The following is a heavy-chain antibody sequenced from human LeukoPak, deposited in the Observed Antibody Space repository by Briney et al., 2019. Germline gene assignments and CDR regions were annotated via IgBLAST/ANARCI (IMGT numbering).Heavy chain of an antibody. V-gene: IGHV3-30-3*01. CDR1: GFTFSSYA. J-gene: IGHJ5*02. D-gene: IGHD3-22*01. CDR3: AREWFP. Sequence: PGGSLRLSCAASGFTFSSYAMHWVRQAPGKGLEWVAVISYDGSNKYYADSVKGRFTISRDNSKNTLYLQMNSLRAEDTAVYYCAREWFPRGQGTLVTVSS. CDR2: ISYDGSNK.